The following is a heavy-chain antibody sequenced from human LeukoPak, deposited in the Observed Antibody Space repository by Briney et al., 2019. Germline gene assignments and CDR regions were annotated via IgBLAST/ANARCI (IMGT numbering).Heavy chain of an antibody. CDR1: GYSFTSYW. D-gene: IGHD6-19*01. Sequence: GESLKISCKGSGYSFTSYWIGWVRQMPGKGLEWMGIIYPGDSDTRYSPSFQGQVTISADKSISIAYLQWSSLKASDTAMYYCARHASSGWLRQGYFQHWARAPWSPSPQ. CDR3: ARHASSGWLRQGYFQH. CDR2: IYPGDSDT. V-gene: IGHV5-51*01. J-gene: IGHJ1*01.